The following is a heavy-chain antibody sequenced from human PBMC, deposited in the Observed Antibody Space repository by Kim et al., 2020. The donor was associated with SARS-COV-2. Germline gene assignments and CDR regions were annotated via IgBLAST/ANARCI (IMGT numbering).Heavy chain of an antibody. Sequence: ASVKVSCKASGYTFTSYAMHWVRQAPGQRLEWMGWINAGNGNTNYSQKFQGRVTITRDTSASTAYMELSSLRSEDTAVYYCARDLRELRPAYGMDVWGQGTPVTVSS. CDR3: ARDLRELRPAYGMDV. J-gene: IGHJ6*02. CDR1: GYTFTSYA. CDR2: INAGNGNT. D-gene: IGHD1-7*01. V-gene: IGHV1-3*01.